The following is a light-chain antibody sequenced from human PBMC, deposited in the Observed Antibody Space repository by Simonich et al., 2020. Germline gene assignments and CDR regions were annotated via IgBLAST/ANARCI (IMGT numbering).Light chain of an antibody. J-gene: IGLJ3*02. Sequence: QSALTQPASVSGSPGQSITISCTGTSRDVGGYNYVSWYQKHPGKAPKLMIYDVSKRPSGVSNRFSGSKSGNTASLTISGLQAEDEADYYCSSYTSSSTLVFGGGTKLTVL. CDR1: SRDVGGYNY. CDR3: SSYTSSSTLV. CDR2: DVS. V-gene: IGLV2-14*01.